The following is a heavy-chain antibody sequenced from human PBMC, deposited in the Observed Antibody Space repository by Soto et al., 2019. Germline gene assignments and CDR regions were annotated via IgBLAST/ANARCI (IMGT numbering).Heavy chain of an antibody. J-gene: IGHJ4*02. D-gene: IGHD3-9*01. CDR2: ISAGGGSP. V-gene: IGHV3-23*01. CDR3: AKDGGFYDFVTGYYLTGHYFDY. Sequence: GGSLRLSCAASGFIFNNYAMSWVRQAPGKGLEWVSFISAGGGSPNYADSVKGRFTISRDNSKNMVYLQMNSLRAEDTAVYYCAKDGGFYDFVTGYYLTGHYFDYWGQGTPVTVSS. CDR1: GFIFNNYA.